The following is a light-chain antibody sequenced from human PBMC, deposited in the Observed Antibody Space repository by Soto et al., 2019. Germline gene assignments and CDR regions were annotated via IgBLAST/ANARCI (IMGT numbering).Light chain of an antibody. CDR1: QSISSW. V-gene: IGKV1-5*03. CDR2: KAS. J-gene: IGKJ4*01. Sequence: DLQMTQSPSTLSASVGDRVTITCRASQSISSWLAWYQQKPGKAPKLLIYKASNLESGVPSRFSGSGSGADFTLTISSLQPDDFATYCCQQYSSYPLTFGGGTKVEIK. CDR3: QQYSSYPLT.